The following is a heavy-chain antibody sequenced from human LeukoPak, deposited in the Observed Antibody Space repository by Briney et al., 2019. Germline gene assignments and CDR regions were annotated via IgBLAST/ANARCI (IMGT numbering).Heavy chain of an antibody. J-gene: IGHJ4*02. Sequence: PETLSLTCSASGGSITSYYLSWIRQSPGKGLEWIAPIRTSGSTNYTPSPTSRVTVSVDTSNNQFSLKLTSVTAADTAVYYCARAYSDIWSGYYFDSWGQGILVTVSS. V-gene: IGHV4-4*07. CDR1: GGSITSYY. CDR3: ARAYSDIWSGYYFDS. CDR2: IRTSGST. D-gene: IGHD3-3*01.